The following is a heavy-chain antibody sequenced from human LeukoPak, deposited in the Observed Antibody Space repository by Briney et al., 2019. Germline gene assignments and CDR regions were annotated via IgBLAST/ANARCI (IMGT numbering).Heavy chain of an antibody. D-gene: IGHD2/OR15-2a*01. CDR2: IYYSWST. Sequence: SETLSLTCTVSGGSISSYYWSWIRQPPGKGLEWIGYIYYSWSTNYNPSLKSRVTISVDTSKNQFSLKLSSVTAADTAVYYCARGTTASEHFDLWGRGTLVTVSS. CDR1: GGSISSYY. J-gene: IGHJ2*01. V-gene: IGHV4-59*01. CDR3: ARGTTASEHFDL.